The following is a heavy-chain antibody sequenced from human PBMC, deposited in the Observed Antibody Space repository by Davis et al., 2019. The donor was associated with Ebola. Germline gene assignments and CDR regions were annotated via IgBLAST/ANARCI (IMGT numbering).Heavy chain of an antibody. CDR1: GGSISSYY. Sequence: MPSETLSLTCTVSGGSISSYYWSWIRQPPGKGLEWIGYIYYSGSTNYNLSLKSRVTISVDTSKNQFSLKLSSVTAADTAVYYCARGKYQLPRRGWFDPWGQGTLVTVSS. CDR2: IYYSGST. D-gene: IGHD2-2*01. V-gene: IGHV4-59*12. CDR3: ARGKYQLPRRGWFDP. J-gene: IGHJ5*02.